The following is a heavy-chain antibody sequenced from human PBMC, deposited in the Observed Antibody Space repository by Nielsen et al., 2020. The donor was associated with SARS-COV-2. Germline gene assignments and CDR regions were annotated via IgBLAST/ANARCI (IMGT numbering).Heavy chain of an antibody. CDR2: IIPILGIA. D-gene: IGHD3-10*01. J-gene: IGHJ6*02. V-gene: IGHV1-69*04. CDR3: ARSEYFTPRRGPADNYGMDV. CDR1: GGTFSSYA. Sequence: SVKVSCKASGGTFSSYAISWVRQAPGQGLEWMGRIIPILGIANYAQKFQGRVTITADKSTSTAYMELSSLRSEDTAVYYCARSEYFTPRRGPADNYGMDVWGQGTTVTVSS.